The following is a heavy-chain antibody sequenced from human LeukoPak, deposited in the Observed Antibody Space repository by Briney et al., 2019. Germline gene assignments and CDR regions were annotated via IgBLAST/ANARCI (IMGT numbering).Heavy chain of an antibody. D-gene: IGHD3-3*01. CDR2: LSGSGGYT. J-gene: IGHJ4*02. CDR1: GFTFSRYA. Sequence: GGSLRLSCAASGFTFSRYAMSWVRQAPGKGLEWVSCLSGSGGYTYYADSVKGRFTISRDNSNNTLYLQMNSLRAEDTAIYYCAKDLRGYYDLEAFFDYWGQGTLVTVSS. CDR3: AKDLRGYYDLEAFFDY. V-gene: IGHV3-23*01.